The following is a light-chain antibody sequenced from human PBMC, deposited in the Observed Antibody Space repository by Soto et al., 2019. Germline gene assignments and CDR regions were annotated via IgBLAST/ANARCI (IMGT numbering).Light chain of an antibody. V-gene: IGLV3-1*01. CDR2: QNT. CDR3: QARDSNTGV. CDR1: ELVDKY. J-gene: IGLJ2*01. Sequence: SYELTQPPSVSVSPGQTARITCSGDELVDKYVSWYQQKPGQSPVMVIYQNTERPSGIPERFSGSNSGDTATLTISGTQGMDEADYYCQARDSNTGVFGGGTKLTVL.